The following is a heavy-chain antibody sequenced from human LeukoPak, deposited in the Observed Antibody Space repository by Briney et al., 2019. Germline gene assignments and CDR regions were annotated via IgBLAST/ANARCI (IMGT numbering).Heavy chain of an antibody. D-gene: IGHD3-22*01. CDR1: GFTFSSYG. Sequence: GGSLRLSCAASGFTFSSYGMHWVRQAPGKGLEWVAFIRYDGSNKYYADSVKGRFTISRDNSKNTLYLQMNSLRAEDTAVYYCAKGTYYYDSSGFLLFDYWGQGTLVTVSS. J-gene: IGHJ4*02. V-gene: IGHV3-30*02. CDR2: IRYDGSNK. CDR3: AKGTYYYDSSGFLLFDY.